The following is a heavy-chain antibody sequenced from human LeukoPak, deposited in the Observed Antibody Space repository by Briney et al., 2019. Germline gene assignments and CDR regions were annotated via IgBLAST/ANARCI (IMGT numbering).Heavy chain of an antibody. V-gene: IGHV3-33*08. CDR2: IWYDGSNK. J-gene: IGHJ3*02. Sequence: GGSLRLSCVASGFTFNNAWMTWVRQGPGKGLEWVAVIWYDGSNKYYADSVKGRFTISRDNSKNTPYLQMNSLRAEDTAVYYCARGSDSPSPHAFDIWGQGTMVTVSS. CDR3: ARGSDSPSPHAFDI. CDR1: GFTFNNAW.